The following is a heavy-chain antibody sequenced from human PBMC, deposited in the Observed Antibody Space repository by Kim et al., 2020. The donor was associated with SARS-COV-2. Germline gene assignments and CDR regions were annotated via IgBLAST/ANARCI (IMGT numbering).Heavy chain of an antibody. D-gene: IGHD6-13*01. CDR3: ARGPGRSPGYSEGYYYYYGMDV. J-gene: IGHJ6*02. CDR1: GDSVSSNSAA. V-gene: IGHV6-1*01. Sequence: SQTLSLTCAISGDSVSSNSAAWNWIRQSPSRGLEWLGRTYYRSKWYNDYAVSVKSRITINPDTSKNQFSLQLNSVTPEDTAVYYCARGPGRSPGYSEGYYYYYGMDVWGQGTTVTVSS. CDR2: TYYRSKWYN.